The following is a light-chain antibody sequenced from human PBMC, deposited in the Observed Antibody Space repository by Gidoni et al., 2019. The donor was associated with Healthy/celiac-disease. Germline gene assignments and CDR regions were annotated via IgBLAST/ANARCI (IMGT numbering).Light chain of an antibody. V-gene: IGKV2D-29*01. CDR1: QSLMHSDGKTY. CDR2: EVS. CDR3: MQSIQLPAIT. Sequence: ESVLPKTSVSLSLNPGQTASISCKSSQSLMHSDGKTYLYWYLQKPGQPPQSLIYEVSNRFSGVQDRFSGSGSGTYFTRKISRVEAEDVWVYYCMQSIQLPAITFGQGTRLEIK. J-gene: IGKJ5*01.